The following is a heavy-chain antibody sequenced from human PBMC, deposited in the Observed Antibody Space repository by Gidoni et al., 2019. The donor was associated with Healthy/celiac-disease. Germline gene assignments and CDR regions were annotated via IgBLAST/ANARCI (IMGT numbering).Heavy chain of an antibody. CDR2: ISWDCGST. D-gene: IGHD1-26*01. J-gene: IGHJ6*03. Sequence: EVQLVESGGVVVQPGGSLRLSCAASGFTFLVYPITWVRQAPGKGLELVSLISWDCGSTYYADSVKGRFTISRDNSKNSLYLQMNSLRTEDTALYYCAKDIVGATTGRYEGYYYYYYMDVWGKGTTVTVSS. CDR3: AKDIVGATTGRYEGYYYYYYMDV. CDR1: GFTFLVYP. V-gene: IGHV3-43*01.